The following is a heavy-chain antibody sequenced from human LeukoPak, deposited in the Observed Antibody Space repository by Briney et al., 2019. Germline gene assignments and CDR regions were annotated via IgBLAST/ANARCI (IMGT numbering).Heavy chain of an antibody. J-gene: IGHJ1*01. CDR1: GFSLSDYG. D-gene: IGHD1-14*01. CDR3: SRGRNHLQGPNDG. V-gene: IGHV3-69-1*01. CDR2: ITKISDK. Sequence: GGSLRLSCEASGFSLSDYGMNWARQAPGKGLEWVSYITKISDKFYADSVKGRFTVSRDNDKNLVFLHMNSLRHEDTAVYYCSRGRNHLQGPNDGGGRGPRAPVSS.